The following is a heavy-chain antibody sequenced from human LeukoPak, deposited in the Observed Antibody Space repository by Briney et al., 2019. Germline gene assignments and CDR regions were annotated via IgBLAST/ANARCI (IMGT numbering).Heavy chain of an antibody. CDR3: ARGVNWAYYFDY. V-gene: IGHV4-31*03. D-gene: IGHD7-27*01. Sequence: SETLSLTCTVSGGCISSGGYYWSWIRQHPGKGLEWIGYIYYSGSTYYNPSLKSRVTISVDTSKNQFSLKLSSVTAADTAVYYCARGVNWAYYFDYWGQGTLVTVSS. CDR1: GGCISSGGYY. CDR2: IYYSGST. J-gene: IGHJ4*02.